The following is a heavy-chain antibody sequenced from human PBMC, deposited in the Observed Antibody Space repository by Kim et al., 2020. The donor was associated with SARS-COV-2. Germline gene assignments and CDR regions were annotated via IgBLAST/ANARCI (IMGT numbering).Heavy chain of an antibody. J-gene: IGHJ4*02. CDR3: ASSAGVQLERRTDY. Sequence: GGSLRLSCAASGFTFSSYAMSWVRQAPGKGLEWVSAISGSGGSTYYADSVKGRFTISRDNSKNTLYLQMNSLRAEDTAVYYCASSAGVQLERRTDYWGQGTLVTVSS. V-gene: IGHV3-23*01. CDR1: GFTFSSYA. CDR2: ISGSGGST. D-gene: IGHD1-1*01.